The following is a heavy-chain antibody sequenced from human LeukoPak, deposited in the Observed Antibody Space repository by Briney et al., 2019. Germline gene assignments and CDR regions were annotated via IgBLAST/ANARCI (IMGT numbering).Heavy chain of an antibody. CDR1: GFAFSDFY. J-gene: IGHJ4*02. D-gene: IGHD3-22*01. CDR3: ARASYSYDINGWVPFDY. CDR2: ITSSGTTI. Sequence: GGSLRLSCAASGFAFSDFYMNWIRQAPGKGLEWISYITSSGTTIYYADSVKGRFTISRDNAKNSLYLQMNSLRAEDTAVYYCARASYSYDINGWVPFDYWGQGTLVTVSS. V-gene: IGHV3-11*01.